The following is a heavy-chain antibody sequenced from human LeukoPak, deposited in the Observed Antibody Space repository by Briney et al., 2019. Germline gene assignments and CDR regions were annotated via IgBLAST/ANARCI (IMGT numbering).Heavy chain of an antibody. V-gene: IGHV3-48*03. CDR1: GFTFNTYE. CDR2: ISDSGSNI. J-gene: IGHJ6*03. D-gene: IGHD1-1*01. CDR3: ARDGTGTTFNFHFYYYIDV. Sequence: PGGSLRLSCAASGFTFNTYEMNWVRQAPGKGLEWVSYISDSGSNIYYADSVKGRFTISRDNAKRSLYLQMNSLRAEDTAVYYCARDGTGTTFNFHFYYYIDVWGKGTTVTVSS.